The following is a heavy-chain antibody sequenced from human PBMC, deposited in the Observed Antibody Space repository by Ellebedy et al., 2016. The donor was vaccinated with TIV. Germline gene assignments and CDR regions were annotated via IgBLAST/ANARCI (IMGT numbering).Heavy chain of an antibody. J-gene: IGHJ4*02. CDR3: ATVSYNRPGSIIGHFFDN. D-gene: IGHD3-10*01. CDR2: TYYSGSA. CDR1: GASITHPNHF. Sequence: SETLSLXXTVSGASITHPNHFWTWIRQLPGTGLEWIGYTYYSGSASYNPSLKDRVTISVDTSKNQFSLNLSSVTAADTAVYYCATVSYNRPGSIIGHFFDNWGQGTLVTVSS. V-gene: IGHV4-30-4*02.